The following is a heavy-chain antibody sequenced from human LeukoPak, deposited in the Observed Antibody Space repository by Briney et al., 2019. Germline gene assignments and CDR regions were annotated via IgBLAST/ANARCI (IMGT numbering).Heavy chain of an antibody. V-gene: IGHV3-23*01. Sequence: PGGSLRLSCAASGFTFNSYAMSWVRQAPWERLQWVSGISDSGGNTYYADSVKGRFTFSRDNSKNTLYLQMNSLRVEDTAVYYCARDLVGIGNSFDYWGQGTLVTVSS. J-gene: IGHJ4*02. CDR2: ISDSGGNT. CDR3: ARDLVGIGNSFDY. D-gene: IGHD1-26*01. CDR1: GFTFNSYA.